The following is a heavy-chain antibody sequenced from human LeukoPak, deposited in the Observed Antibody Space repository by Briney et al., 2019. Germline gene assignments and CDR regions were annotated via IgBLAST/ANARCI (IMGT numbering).Heavy chain of an antibody. V-gene: IGHV4-31*03. D-gene: IGHD6-13*01. CDR3: ARSQSTSWYY. J-gene: IGHJ4*02. Sequence: PSQTLSLTCTVSGGSISSGDYYWSWIRQHPGKGLEWIGYIYYSGSTTYNPSLKSRVTISVDTSKNQFSLKLTSVTAADTAVYFCARSQSTSWYYWGQGTLVTVSS. CDR1: GGSISSGDYY. CDR2: IYYSGST.